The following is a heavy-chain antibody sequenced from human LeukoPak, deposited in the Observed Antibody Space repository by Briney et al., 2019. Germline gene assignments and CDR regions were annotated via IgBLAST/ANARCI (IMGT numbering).Heavy chain of an antibody. V-gene: IGHV4-30-2*01. CDR2: IYHSGST. D-gene: IGHD6-19*01. Sequence: SETLSLTCAVSGGSISSGGYSWSWIRQPPGKGLEWIGYIYHSGSTNYNPSLKSRVTISVDTSKNQFSLKLSSVTAADTAVYYCARGGSGWYRAPFFDYWGQGTLVTVSS. CDR1: GGSISSGGYS. J-gene: IGHJ4*02. CDR3: ARGGSGWYRAPFFDY.